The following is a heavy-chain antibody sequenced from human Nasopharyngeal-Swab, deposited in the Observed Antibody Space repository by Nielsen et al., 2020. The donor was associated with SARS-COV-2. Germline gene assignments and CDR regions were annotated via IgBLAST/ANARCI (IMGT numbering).Heavy chain of an antibody. J-gene: IGHJ6*03. Sequence: ASVKVSCKASGYTFTLSSLPFFLPSPFPFLSFLLWMNPNSGNTGYAQKFQGRVTMTRNTSISTAYMELSSLRSEDTAVYYCARLSNYDFWSGYYAYMDVWGKGTTATVSS. D-gene: IGHD3-3*01. CDR1: GYTFTLSS. CDR2: MNPNSGNT. V-gene: IGHV1-8*01. CDR3: ARLSNYDFWSGYYAYMDV.